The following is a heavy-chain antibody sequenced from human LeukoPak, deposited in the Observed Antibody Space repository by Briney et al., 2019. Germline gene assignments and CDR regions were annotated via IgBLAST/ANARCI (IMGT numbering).Heavy chain of an antibody. CDR1: GGSISSSSYY. Sequence: SETLSLTCTVSGGSISSSSYYWGWIRQPPGKGLEWIGSIYYSGSTYYNPSLKSRVTISVDTSKNQCSLKLSSVTAADTAVYYCARQSQWLVHFDYRGQGTLVTVSS. CDR3: ARQSQWLVHFDY. V-gene: IGHV4-39*01. J-gene: IGHJ4*02. D-gene: IGHD6-19*01. CDR2: IYYSGST.